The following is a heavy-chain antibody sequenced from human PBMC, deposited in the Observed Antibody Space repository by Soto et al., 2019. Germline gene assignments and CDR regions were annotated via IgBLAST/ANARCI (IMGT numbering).Heavy chain of an antibody. CDR1: GFTFSRYS. CDR3: ATVGAYFGEFDYFEY. D-gene: IGHD3-10*01. CDR2: TSRNSDYI. Sequence: PGGSLRISCAASGFTFSRYSMPGVRQAPGKGLERVSSTSRNSDYIHYSDSVKGRFIISRGIARTSLYSHTNSLRAEDTAVYCCATVGAYFGEFDYFEYWGQGA. J-gene: IGHJ4*02. V-gene: IGHV3-21*01.